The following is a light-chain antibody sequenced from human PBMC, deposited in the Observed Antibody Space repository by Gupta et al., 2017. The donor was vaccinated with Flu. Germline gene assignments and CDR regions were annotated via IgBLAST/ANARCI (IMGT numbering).Light chain of an antibody. CDR1: QSVSSY. CDR2: DAS. V-gene: IGKV3-11*01. J-gene: IGKJ3*01. Sequence: EIVLTQSPATLSLSPGERATLSCRASQSVSSYLAWYQQKPGQAPRLLIYDASNRATGIPARFSGSGSGTDFTLTSSRREPEDFAVYYWQQRSNGVFFGHGTKVDIK. CDR3: QQRSNGVF.